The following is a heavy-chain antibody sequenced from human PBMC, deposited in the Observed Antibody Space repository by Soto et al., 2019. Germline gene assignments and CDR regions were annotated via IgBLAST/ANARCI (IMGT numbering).Heavy chain of an antibody. D-gene: IGHD3-16*01. V-gene: IGHV1-46*01. J-gene: IGHJ4*02. CDR1: GHTFTDNY. Sequence: QVLLVQSGAEVKKPGTSMKVSCKASGHTFTDNYIHWARQAPGQGLVWMGTVNPTAGSTHYAQEIKDRVTMTRGRSTSSVDREVSSLRYEATAMYYCDRSGYDGPFDSWGEGTLGSVSS. CDR2: VNPTAGST. CDR3: DRSGYDGPFDS.